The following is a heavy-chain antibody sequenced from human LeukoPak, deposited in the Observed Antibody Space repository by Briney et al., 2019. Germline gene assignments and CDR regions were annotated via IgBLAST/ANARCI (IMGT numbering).Heavy chain of an antibody. Sequence: GGSLRLSCTASGFTFGDYAMSWFRQAPGKGLEWVGFIRSKAYGGTIEYAASVKGRFTISRDDSRSIAYLQMNSLKTEDTAVYYCTRETDYGDYFDYWGQGTLVTVSS. CDR1: GFTFGDYA. CDR2: IRSKAYGGTI. V-gene: IGHV3-49*03. D-gene: IGHD4-17*01. CDR3: TRETDYGDYFDY. J-gene: IGHJ4*02.